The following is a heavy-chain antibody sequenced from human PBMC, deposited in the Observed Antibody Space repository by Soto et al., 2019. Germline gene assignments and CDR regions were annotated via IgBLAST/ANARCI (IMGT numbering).Heavy chain of an antibody. CDR3: ARARIPYWDVDR. V-gene: IGHV1-69*06. CDR1: GGTFSGYG. CDR2: IIPAFGTT. Sequence: QVQLIQSGAEVKKPGSSVKVSCKASGGTFSGYGISWVRHAPGQGLEWMGGIIPAFGTTNYAQNFQDRVTITADSSTNTADMELSRPGSEDTAVYSCARARIPYWDVDRWGRGTRVTVSS. J-gene: IGHJ2*01.